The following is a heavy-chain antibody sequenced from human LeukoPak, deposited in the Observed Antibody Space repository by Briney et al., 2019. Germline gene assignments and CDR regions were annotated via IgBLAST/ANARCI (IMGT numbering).Heavy chain of an antibody. V-gene: IGHV4-38-2*02. CDR3: ARVLHAPYLIDS. D-gene: IGHD2-8*01. CDR2: VFRLQTVRT. CDR1: DSSITSTYY. J-gene: IGHJ5*01. Sequence: PSETLSLTCTVSDSSITSTYYWAWFRQTPGKGLEWIATVFRLQTVRTFNNPSLEPRVTMSLDPSQNQFSLNLTSVTAADTALYFCARVLHAPYLIDSWGQGTLVTVSS.